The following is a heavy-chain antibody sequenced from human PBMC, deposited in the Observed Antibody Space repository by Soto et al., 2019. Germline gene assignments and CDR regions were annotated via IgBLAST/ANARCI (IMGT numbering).Heavy chain of an antibody. Sequence: SVKVSCKASGGTFSSYAISWVRQAPGQGLEWMGGIIPIFGTANYAQKFQGRVTITADESTSTAYMELRSLRSDDTAVYYCARDEAAHTFDPWGQGILVTVSS. V-gene: IGHV1-69*13. CDR1: GGTFSSYA. CDR2: IIPIFGTA. J-gene: IGHJ5*02. CDR3: ARDEAAHTFDP. D-gene: IGHD6-13*01.